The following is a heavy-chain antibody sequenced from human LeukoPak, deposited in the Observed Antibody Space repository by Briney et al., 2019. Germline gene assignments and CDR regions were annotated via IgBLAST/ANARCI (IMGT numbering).Heavy chain of an antibody. CDR2: ISSSSGYI. Sequence: GGSLRLSCAASGFIFRNYTMNWVRQAPGKGLEFVSSISSSSGYIYYADSVRGRFTISRDNAENSLYLQMNSLRAEDTAVYYCARETYYYDGSRYRLTGWFDSWGQGTLVTVSS. CDR3: ARETYYYDGSRYRLTGWFDS. D-gene: IGHD3-22*01. CDR1: GFIFRNYT. J-gene: IGHJ5*01. V-gene: IGHV3-21*01.